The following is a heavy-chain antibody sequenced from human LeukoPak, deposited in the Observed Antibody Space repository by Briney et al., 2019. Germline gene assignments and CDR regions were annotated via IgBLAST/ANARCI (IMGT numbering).Heavy chain of an antibody. D-gene: IGHD2-8*01. CDR2: ISGSGGST. CDR3: AKRLMVYASYLDY. V-gene: IGHV3-23*01. CDR1: GFTFSSYA. J-gene: IGHJ4*02. Sequence: PGGSLRLSCAASGFTFSSYAMSWVRQAPGKGLEWVSAISGSGGSTYYADSVKGRFTIFRDNSQDALYLHMNSLRAEDTAVYYCAKRLMVYASYLDYWGQGTLVTVSS.